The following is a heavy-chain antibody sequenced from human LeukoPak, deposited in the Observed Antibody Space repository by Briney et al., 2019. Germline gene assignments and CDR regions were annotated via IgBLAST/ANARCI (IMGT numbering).Heavy chain of an antibody. CDR3: ARVGIDCSGGSCYFGIDY. J-gene: IGHJ4*02. CDR2: IYYSGST. CDR1: GGSISTYY. Sequence: PSETLSLTCTVSGGSISTYYWSWIRQPPGKGLEWIGYIYYSGSTNYNPSLKSRVTISVDTSKNQFSLKLSSVTAADTAVYYCARVGIDCSGGSCYFGIDYWGQGTLVTVSS. D-gene: IGHD2-15*01. V-gene: IGHV4-59*01.